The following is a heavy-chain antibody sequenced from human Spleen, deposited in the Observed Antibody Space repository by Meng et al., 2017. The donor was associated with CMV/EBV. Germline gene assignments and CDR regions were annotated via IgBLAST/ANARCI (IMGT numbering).Heavy chain of an antibody. Sequence: GGSLRLSCAASGFIFSDYAMSWVRQAPGKGLEWVSVIYSGGGSKTYYADSVKGRFTISRENSKNTLYLQMNSLGAEDTALYYCAKECSGTAWRGMDAWGQGTTVTVSS. J-gene: IGHJ6*02. CDR3: AKECSGTAWRGMDA. V-gene: IGHV3-23*03. D-gene: IGHD1-26*01. CDR1: GFIFSDYA. CDR2: IYSGGGSKT.